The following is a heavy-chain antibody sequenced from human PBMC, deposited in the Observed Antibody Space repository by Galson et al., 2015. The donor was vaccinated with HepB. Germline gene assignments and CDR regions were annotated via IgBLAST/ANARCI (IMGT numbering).Heavy chain of an antibody. Sequence: SLRLSCAASGFTFSSYGMHWARQAPGKGLEWVAVIWYDGSNKYYADSVKGRFNISRDNSKNTLYLQMNSLRAEDTAVYYCARGDNDQYYYYYGMDVWGQGTPVTVSS. J-gene: IGHJ6*02. D-gene: IGHD1-1*01. CDR3: ARGDNDQYYYYYGMDV. CDR1: GFTFSSYG. V-gene: IGHV3-33*01. CDR2: IWYDGSNK.